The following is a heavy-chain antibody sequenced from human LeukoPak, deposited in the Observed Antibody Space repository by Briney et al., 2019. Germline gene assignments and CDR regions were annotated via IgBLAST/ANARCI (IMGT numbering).Heavy chain of an antibody. J-gene: IGHJ5*02. D-gene: IGHD6-19*01. CDR1: GYTFTSYD. CDR3: ARGLRYSSGWYGSNWFDP. CDR2: MNPNSGGT. V-gene: IGHV1-2*02. Sequence: ASVKVSCKASGYTFTSYDINWVRQATGQGLEWMGWMNPNSGGTNYAQKFQGRVTMTRDTSISTAYMELSRLRSDDTAVYYCARGLRYSSGWYGSNWFDPWGQGTLVTVSS.